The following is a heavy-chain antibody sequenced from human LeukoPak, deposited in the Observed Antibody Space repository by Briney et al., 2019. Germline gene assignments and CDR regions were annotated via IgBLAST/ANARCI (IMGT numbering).Heavy chain of an antibody. J-gene: IGHJ4*02. CDR2: ISSSGSTI. D-gene: IGHD3-22*01. Sequence: GGSLRLSCAASGFTFSSYEMNWVRQAPGKGLEWVSYISSSGSTIYYADSVKGRFTMSRDNAKNSLYLQVSSLRAEDKAVYYCASLGDYYDSSGYYAGNDYWGQGTLVTVCS. V-gene: IGHV3-48*03. CDR1: GFTFSSYE. CDR3: ASLGDYYDSSGYYAGNDY.